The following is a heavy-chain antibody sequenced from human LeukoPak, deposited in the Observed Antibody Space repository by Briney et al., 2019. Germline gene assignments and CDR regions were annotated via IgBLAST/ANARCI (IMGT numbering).Heavy chain of an antibody. CDR3: ARTLSYCSSTSCYSYYYYYMDV. CDR2: IYSGGST. V-gene: IGHV3-53*01. CDR1: GFTISNNY. D-gene: IGHD2-2*02. Sequence: GGSLRLSCAVSGFTISNNYMNWVRQAPGKGLEWVSIIYSGGSTYYADSVKGRFTISRDNAKNSLYLQMNSLRAEDTAVYYCARTLSYCSSTSCYSYYYYYMDVWGKGTTVTVSS. J-gene: IGHJ6*03.